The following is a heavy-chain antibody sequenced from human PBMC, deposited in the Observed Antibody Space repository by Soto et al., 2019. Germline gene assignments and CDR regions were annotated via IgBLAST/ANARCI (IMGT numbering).Heavy chain of an antibody. J-gene: IGHJ4*02. V-gene: IGHV1-2*02. CDR3: ARGIAAAGTRYFDY. CDR1: GYTFTGYY. Sequence: ASVKVSCKASGYTFTGYYMHWVRQAPGQGLEWMGWINPNSGGTNYAQKFQGRVTMTRDTSISTAYMELSRLRSDDTAVYYCARGIAAAGTRYFDYWGQGTLVTVSS. CDR2: INPNSGGT. D-gene: IGHD6-13*01.